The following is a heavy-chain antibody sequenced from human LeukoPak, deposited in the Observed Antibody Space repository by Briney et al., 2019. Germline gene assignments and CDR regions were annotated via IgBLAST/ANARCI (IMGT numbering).Heavy chain of an antibody. V-gene: IGHV3-21*01. J-gene: IGHJ6*03. CDR3: ARDLPLRYYYYMDV. CDR1: GFTFSRSS. CDR2: ITTSSSYI. Sequence: GGSLRLSCAASGFTFSRSSMNWVRQAPGKGLEWVSSITTSSSYIYYTDSVKGRFTISRDNAKNSLYLQMNSLRGEDTAVYYCARDLPLRYYYYMDVWGKGTTVTVSS.